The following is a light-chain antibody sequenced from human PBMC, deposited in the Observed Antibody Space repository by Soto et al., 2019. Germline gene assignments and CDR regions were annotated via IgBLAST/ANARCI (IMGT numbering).Light chain of an antibody. V-gene: IGLV2-11*01. Sequence: QSVLTQPRSVAGCPGQSVTIPWTWTSSEVAIYNYISWYQQHPGEAPKLMIHDVSERPSGVPDRFSGSKSGNTASLTISGLQAEDEADYYCCSYAGSYTFARNVFGTGTKVTVL. CDR1: SSEVAIYNY. J-gene: IGLJ1*01. CDR3: CSYAGSYTFARNV. CDR2: DVS.